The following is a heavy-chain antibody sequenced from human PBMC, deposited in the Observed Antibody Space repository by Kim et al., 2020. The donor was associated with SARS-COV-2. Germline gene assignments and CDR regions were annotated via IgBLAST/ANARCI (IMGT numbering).Heavy chain of an antibody. D-gene: IGHD6-6*01. CDR3: ARLEYSSSSRLFDP. Sequence: SETLSLTCTVSGGSVSSSNYYWGWIRQPPGKVLEWIGNIYYTVDTYYNPSLKSRVTISVDTSKNHFSLNLSSLTAADTAVYYCARLEYSSSSRLFDPWGQGTLVTVS. CDR2: IYYTVDT. CDR1: GGSVSSSNYY. V-gene: IGHV4-39*02. J-gene: IGHJ5*01.